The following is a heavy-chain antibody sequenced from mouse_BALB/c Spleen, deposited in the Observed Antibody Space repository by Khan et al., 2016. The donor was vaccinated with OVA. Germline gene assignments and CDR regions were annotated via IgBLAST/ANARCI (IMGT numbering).Heavy chain of an antibody. CDR3: ARNRWLQFYVMDY. V-gene: IGHV8-12*01. Sequence: QVTLKESGPGILQPSQTLSLTCSFSGFSLSSSGMSVSWIRQPSGKGLEWLAHIYWDDDKRYNPSLKSRLTVSKDSPRNQVFLKITSVDTADTATYYCARNRWLQFYVMDYWGQGTSVTVSS. CDR2: IYWDDDK. D-gene: IGHD2-3*01. J-gene: IGHJ4*01. CDR1: GFSLSSSGMS.